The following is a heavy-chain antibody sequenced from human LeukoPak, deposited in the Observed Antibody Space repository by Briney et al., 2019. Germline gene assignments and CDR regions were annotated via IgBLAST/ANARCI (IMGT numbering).Heavy chain of an antibody. Sequence: SVKVSCKVSGYTLTELSMHWVRQAPGKGLEWMGRIIPLMNIANYAQKFQGRVTITADKSTSIAYMDLSSLKSEDTAVYYCARGPTADASDLWGQGTMVTVSS. CDR1: GYTLTELS. D-gene: IGHD4-17*01. V-gene: IGHV1-69*04. J-gene: IGHJ3*01. CDR2: IIPLMNIA. CDR3: ARGPTADASDL.